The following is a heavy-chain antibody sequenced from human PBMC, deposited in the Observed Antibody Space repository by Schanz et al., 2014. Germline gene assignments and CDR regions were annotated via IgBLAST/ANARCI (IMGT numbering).Heavy chain of an antibody. Sequence: QVQLVQSGAEVKKLGASVKVSCKASGYTFTDYYMHWVRQAPGQGLEWMGRINPNSGGTNYAQKFQGRVTMTRYTSISTAYMEMSRLISDDTAVYYCARDNLVSSSWYNYYGMDVWGQGTTVTVSS. CDR3: ARDNLVSSSWYNYYGMDV. CDR2: INPNSGGT. V-gene: IGHV1-2*06. CDR1: GYTFTDYY. D-gene: IGHD6-13*01. J-gene: IGHJ6*02.